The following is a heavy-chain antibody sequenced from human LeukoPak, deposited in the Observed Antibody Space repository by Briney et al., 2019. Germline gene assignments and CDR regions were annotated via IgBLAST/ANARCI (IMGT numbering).Heavy chain of an antibody. CDR2: INAGNGNT. D-gene: IGHD6-13*01. J-gene: IGHJ6*02. CDR3: ASPYPGIAAAGNSYYYGMDV. Sequence: ASVKVSCKTSGCSFTTYAIHWVRQAPGQRPEWMGWINAGNGNTKYSQKFQGRVTITRDTSASTAYMELSSLRSEDTAVYYCASPYPGIAAAGNSYYYGMDVWGQGTTVTVSS. CDR1: GCSFTTYA. V-gene: IGHV1-3*01.